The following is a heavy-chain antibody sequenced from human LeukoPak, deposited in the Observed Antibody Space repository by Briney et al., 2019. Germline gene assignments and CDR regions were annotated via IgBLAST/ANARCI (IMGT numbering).Heavy chain of an antibody. J-gene: IGHJ4*02. V-gene: IGHV4-59*01. CDR2: IYYSGST. D-gene: IGHD2-15*01. CDR3: ARGLGGPRFGY. Sequence: SETLSLTCTVSGGSISSYYWSWIRQPPGKGLEWIGYIYYSGSTNYNPSLKSRVTISVDTSNNQSSLKLSSVTAADTAVYYCARGLGGPRFGYWGQGTLVTVSS. CDR1: GGSISSYY.